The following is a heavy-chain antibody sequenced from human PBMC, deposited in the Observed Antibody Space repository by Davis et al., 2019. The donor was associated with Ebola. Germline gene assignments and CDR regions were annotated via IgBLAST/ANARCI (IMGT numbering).Heavy chain of an antibody. J-gene: IGHJ4*02. D-gene: IGHD2-21*02. V-gene: IGHV1-2*02. CDR2: INPNSGGT. CDR1: GYTFTGYY. CDR3: ARVREYCGGDCYPDY. Sequence: ASVKVSCKASGYTFTGYYMHWVRQAPGQGLEWMGWINPNSGGTNYAQKFQGRVTMTRDTSISTAYMELSRLRSDETAVYYCARVREYCGGDCYPDYWGQGTLVTVSS.